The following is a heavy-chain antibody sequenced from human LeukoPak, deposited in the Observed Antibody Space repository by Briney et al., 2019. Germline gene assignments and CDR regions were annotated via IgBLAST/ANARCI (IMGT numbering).Heavy chain of an antibody. CDR3: ARGDRPIFYDY. CDR2: IIHSGST. V-gene: IGHV4-34*01. D-gene: IGHD1-14*01. Sequence: SETLSLTCAVFGGSFNTYYWSWIRQSPGKGLEWIGEIIHSGSTNYNPSLKSRVTVSIDTSKNQFSLNLNSVTAADTAVYYCARGDRPIFYDYWGQGTLVTVSS. CDR1: GGSFNTYY. J-gene: IGHJ4*02.